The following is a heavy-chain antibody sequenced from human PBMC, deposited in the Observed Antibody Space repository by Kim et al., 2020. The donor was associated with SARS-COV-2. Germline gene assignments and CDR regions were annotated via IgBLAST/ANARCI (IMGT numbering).Heavy chain of an antibody. Sequence: SETLSLTCTVSGGSISSYYWSWIRQPPGKGLEWIGYIYYSGSTNYNPSLKSRVTISVDTSKNQFSLKLSSVTAADTAVYYCARASGSYSIDYWGQGTLVTVSS. J-gene: IGHJ4*02. V-gene: IGHV4-59*13. CDR3: ARASGSYSIDY. CDR2: IYYSGST. D-gene: IGHD1-26*01. CDR1: GGSISSYY.